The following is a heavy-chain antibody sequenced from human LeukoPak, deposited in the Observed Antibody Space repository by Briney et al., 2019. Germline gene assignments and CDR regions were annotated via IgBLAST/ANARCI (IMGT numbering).Heavy chain of an antibody. CDR2: IYPGDSDT. V-gene: IGHV5-51*01. CDR3: ARQWSAAGTLGAFDI. CDR1: GYSFSIYW. J-gene: IGHJ3*02. Sequence: GESLKISCKGSGYSFSIYWIGWVRQMPGKGLEWMGIIYPGDSDTRYSPSFQGQVTISADKSISTAYLQWSSLKASDTAMYYCARQWSAAGTLGAFDIWGQGTMVTVSS. D-gene: IGHD6-13*01.